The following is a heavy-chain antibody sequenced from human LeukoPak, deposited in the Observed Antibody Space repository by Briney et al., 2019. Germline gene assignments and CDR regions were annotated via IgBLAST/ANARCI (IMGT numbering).Heavy chain of an antibody. CDR2: INTNTGNP. CDR3: ARGLLWFGELNAFDI. Sequence: GASVKVSCKASGYTFTSYAMNWVRQAPGQGLEWMGWINTNTGNPTYAQGFTGRFVFSLDTSVSTAYLQISSLKAEDTAVYYCARGLLWFGELNAFDIWGQGTMVTVSS. V-gene: IGHV7-4-1*02. D-gene: IGHD3-10*01. J-gene: IGHJ3*02. CDR1: GYTFTSYA.